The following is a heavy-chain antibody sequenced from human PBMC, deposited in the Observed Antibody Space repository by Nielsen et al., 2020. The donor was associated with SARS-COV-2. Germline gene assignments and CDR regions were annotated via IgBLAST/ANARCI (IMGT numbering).Heavy chain of an antibody. J-gene: IGHJ4*02. CDR2: IYYSGST. V-gene: IGHV4-39*01. CDR3: ARGTTIDY. Sequence: SETLSLTCTVSGGSISSSSYYWGWIRQPPGKGLEWIGSIYYSGSTYYNPSLKSRVTISVDTSKNQFSLKLSSVTAADTAVYYCARGTTIDYWGQGTLVTVSS. D-gene: IGHD4-17*01. CDR1: GGSISSSSYY.